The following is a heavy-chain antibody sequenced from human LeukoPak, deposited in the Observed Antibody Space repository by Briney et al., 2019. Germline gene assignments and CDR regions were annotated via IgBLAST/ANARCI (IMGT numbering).Heavy chain of an antibody. CDR3: ASLAAGNSGPFDF. D-gene: IGHD2/OR15-2a*01. CDR1: GGSIRTYY. Sequence: SETLSLTCTVSGGSIRTYYWSWIRQPPGKGLEWIGYIYNIGSTKYNPSLKSRVTISVDTSKNRFSLRLSSVTAADTAVYYCASLAAGNSGPFDFWGQGTLVTVSS. CDR2: IYNIGST. V-gene: IGHV4-59*01. J-gene: IGHJ4*02.